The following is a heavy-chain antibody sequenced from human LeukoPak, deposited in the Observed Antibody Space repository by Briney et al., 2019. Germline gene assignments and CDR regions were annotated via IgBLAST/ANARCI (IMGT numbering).Heavy chain of an antibody. V-gene: IGHV3-33*01. Sequence: PGGSLRLSCAASGSTFSSYGMHWVRQAPGKGLEWVAVIWYDGSNKYYADSVKGRFTISRDNSKNTLHLQMNSLRAEDTAVYYCARVLDTSSPLDPWGQGTLVTVSS. J-gene: IGHJ5*02. CDR3: ARVLDTSSPLDP. D-gene: IGHD6-13*01. CDR2: IWYDGSNK. CDR1: GSTFSSYG.